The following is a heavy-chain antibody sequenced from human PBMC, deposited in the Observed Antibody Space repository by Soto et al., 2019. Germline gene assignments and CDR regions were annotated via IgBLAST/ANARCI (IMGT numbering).Heavy chain of an antibody. D-gene: IGHD1-7*01. CDR1: GGSISSGDYY. V-gene: IGHV4-30-4*01. CDR3: AREINWNYEDYFDY. CDR2: IYYSGST. Sequence: QVQLQESGPGLVKPSQTLSLTCTVSGGSISSGDYYWSWIRQPPGKGLEWIGYIYYSGSTYYNPSRTSRVTISVDTSKNQFSLKLSSVTAADTAVYYCAREINWNYEDYFDYWGQGTLVTVSS. J-gene: IGHJ4*02.